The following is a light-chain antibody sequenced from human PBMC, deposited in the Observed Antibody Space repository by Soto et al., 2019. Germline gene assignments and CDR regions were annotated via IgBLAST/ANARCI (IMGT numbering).Light chain of an antibody. CDR1: TGAVTSGHY. J-gene: IGLJ3*02. V-gene: IGLV7-46*01. Sequence: QAVVTQEPSLTVSPGGTVTLTCGSSTGAVTSGHYPYWFQQKPGQAPRTLIFETSNKHSWTPARFSGSLLGGKAALTLSGAQPEEEAEYYFLLSYSNSRRVFGGGTKLTVL. CDR2: ETS. CDR3: LLSYSNSRRV.